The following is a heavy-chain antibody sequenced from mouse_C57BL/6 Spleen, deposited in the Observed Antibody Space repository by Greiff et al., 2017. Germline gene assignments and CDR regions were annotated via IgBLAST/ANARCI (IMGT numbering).Heavy chain of an antibody. J-gene: IGHJ1*03. D-gene: IGHD1-1*01. Sequence: EVQLVESGGDLVKPGGSLKLSCAASGFTFSSYGMSWVRQTPDKRLEWVATISSGGSYTYYPDSVKGRFTISRDNAKNTLYLQMSSLTSEDTAMYYCARFYGSSYDWYFDVWGTGTTVTVSS. CDR2: ISSGGSYT. V-gene: IGHV5-6*01. CDR1: GFTFSSYG. CDR3: ARFYGSSYDWYFDV.